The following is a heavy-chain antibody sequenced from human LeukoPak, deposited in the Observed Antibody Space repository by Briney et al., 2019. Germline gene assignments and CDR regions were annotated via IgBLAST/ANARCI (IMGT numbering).Heavy chain of an antibody. CDR2: IYYSGST. Sequence: KPSETLSLTCTVSGGSFSTYYWSWIRQPPGKGLEWIGYIYYSGSTYYNPSLKSRVTISVDTSKNQFSLKLSSVTAADTAVYYCATLAYCGGDCPKEPSSAPSADYWGQGTLVTVSS. V-gene: IGHV4-59*06. J-gene: IGHJ4*02. CDR1: GGSFSTYY. D-gene: IGHD2-21*02. CDR3: ATLAYCGGDCPKEPSSAPSADY.